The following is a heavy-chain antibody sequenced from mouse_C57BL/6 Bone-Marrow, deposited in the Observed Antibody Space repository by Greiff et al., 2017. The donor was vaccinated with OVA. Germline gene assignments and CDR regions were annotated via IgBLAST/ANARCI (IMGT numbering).Heavy chain of an antibody. D-gene: IGHD3-2*02. CDR3: ARNTAAQDLYYAMDY. CDR1: GFNIKNTY. V-gene: IGHV14-3*01. J-gene: IGHJ4*01. CDR2: IDPANGNT. Sequence: EVKLVESVAELVRPGASVKLSCTASGFNIKNTYMHWVKQRPEQGLEWIGRIDPANGNTKYAPKFQGKATITADTSSNTAYLQLSSLTSEDTAIYYCARNTAAQDLYYAMDYWGQGTSVTVSS.